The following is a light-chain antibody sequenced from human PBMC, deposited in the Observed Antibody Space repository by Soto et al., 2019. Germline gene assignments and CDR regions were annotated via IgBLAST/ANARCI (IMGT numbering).Light chain of an antibody. CDR1: QDITNF. Sequence: DIQMTQSPSAVSASVGDRVTITCRASQDITNFLAWFQQKPGKVPERLIFGASSLQSGVPSRFSGSGSGTEFTLTISSLQPEDFATYYCQQLNSYPRTFGQGTKVEIK. V-gene: IGKV1-17*03. CDR3: QQLNSYPRT. J-gene: IGKJ1*01. CDR2: GAS.